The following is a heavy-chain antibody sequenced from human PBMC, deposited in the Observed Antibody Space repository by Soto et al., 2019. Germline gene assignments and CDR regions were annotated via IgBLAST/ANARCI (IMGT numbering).Heavy chain of an antibody. J-gene: IGHJ6*02. CDR2: ISYDGSNK. CDR3: ARDRVGCSSTCCLFYYYYYGMDV. V-gene: IGHV3-30-3*01. D-gene: IGHD2-2*01. Sequence: GGSLRLSCAASGFTFSSYAMHWVRQAPGKGLEWVAVISYDGSNKYYADSVKGRFTISRDNSKNTLYLQMNSLRAEDTAVYYCARDRVGCSSTCCLFYYYYYGMDVWGQGTTVTVSS. CDR1: GFTFSSYA.